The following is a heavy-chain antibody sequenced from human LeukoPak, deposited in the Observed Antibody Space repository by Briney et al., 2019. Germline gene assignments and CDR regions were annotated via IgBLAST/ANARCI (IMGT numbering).Heavy chain of an antibody. V-gene: IGHV3-23*01. D-gene: IGHD4-17*01. Sequence: GGSLRLSCAASGFTFSKYAMSWVRQAPGKGLEWVSAISGSDGNTFYADSVRGRFTISRDNSKNTLSLQMNNLRAEDTALYYCARDSSVPYGITDWGQGTLVTVSS. CDR1: GFTFSKYA. J-gene: IGHJ4*02. CDR2: ISGSDGNT. CDR3: ARDSSVPYGITD.